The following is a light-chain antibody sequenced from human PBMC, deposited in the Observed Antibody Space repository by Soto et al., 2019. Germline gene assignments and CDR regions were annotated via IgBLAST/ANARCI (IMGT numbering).Light chain of an antibody. CDR1: QSVSSN. J-gene: IGKJ4*01. Sequence: EIVMTQSPATLSVSPGERATLSCRASQSVSSNLAWYQQKLGQAPRLLIYGTSTRATGIPARFSGSGSGTEFTLTISSLQSEDFAVYYCQQYNNWLTIGGGTKVEIK. V-gene: IGKV3-15*01. CDR3: QQYNNWLT. CDR2: GTS.